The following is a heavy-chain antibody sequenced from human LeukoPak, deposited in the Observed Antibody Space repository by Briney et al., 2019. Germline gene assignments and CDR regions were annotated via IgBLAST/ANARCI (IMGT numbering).Heavy chain of an antibody. CDR1: GYSFTSYW. Sequence: GESLKISCKGSGYSFTSYWIGWVRQMPGKGLEWMGIIYPGDSDTRYSPSFQGQVTISADKSIRTAYLQWSSLTASDTAMYYCARGERAMATRKAGFDYWGQGTQVTVSS. V-gene: IGHV5-51*01. CDR3: ARGERAMATRKAGFDY. CDR2: IYPGDSDT. D-gene: IGHD5-24*01. J-gene: IGHJ4*02.